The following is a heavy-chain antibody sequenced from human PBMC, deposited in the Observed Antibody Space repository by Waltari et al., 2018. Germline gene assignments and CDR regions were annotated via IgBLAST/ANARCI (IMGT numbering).Heavy chain of an antibody. J-gene: IGHJ4*02. CDR2: IRYDGSNK. CDR3: AKDYLYGSGSYWGYFDY. V-gene: IGHV3-30*02. Sequence: QVQLVESGGGVVQPGGSLRLSCAASGFTFSSYGMHWVRQAPGKGLEWVAFIRYDGSNKDYADSVKGRFTISRDNSKNTLYLQMNSLRAEDTAVYYCAKDYLYGSGSYWGYFDYWGQGTLVTVSS. CDR1: GFTFSSYG. D-gene: IGHD3-10*01.